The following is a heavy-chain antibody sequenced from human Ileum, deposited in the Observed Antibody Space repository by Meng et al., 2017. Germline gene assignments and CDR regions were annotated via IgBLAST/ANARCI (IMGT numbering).Heavy chain of an antibody. CDR2: IHHSGTT. CDR3: ARGVVSGSHYNTY. J-gene: IGHJ4*02. CDR1: GGSISSSIW. V-gene: IGHV4-4*02. D-gene: IGHD3-10*01. Sequence: QVQLQESGPGLVKPSVTLSLTCAFSGGSISSSIWLSWVRQPPQKGLEWIGEIHHSGTTNYSPSLKSRLTISVDKSKNQFSLKLQSVTAADTAVYFCARGVVSGSHYNTYWGQGILVTVSS.